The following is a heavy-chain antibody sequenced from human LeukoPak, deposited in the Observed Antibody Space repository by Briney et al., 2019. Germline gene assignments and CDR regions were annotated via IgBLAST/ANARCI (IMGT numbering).Heavy chain of an antibody. CDR1: GFTFSDYY. CDR3: ARSLYTIFGVVRSYYFDY. Sequence: GSLRLSCVASGFTFSDYYMSWIRQAPGKGLEWVSYISSSGSTIYYADSVKGRFTISRDNAKNSLYLQMNSLRAEDTAVYYCARSLYTIFGVVRSYYFDYWGQGTLVTVSS. V-gene: IGHV3-11*01. CDR2: ISSSGSTI. J-gene: IGHJ4*02. D-gene: IGHD3-3*01.